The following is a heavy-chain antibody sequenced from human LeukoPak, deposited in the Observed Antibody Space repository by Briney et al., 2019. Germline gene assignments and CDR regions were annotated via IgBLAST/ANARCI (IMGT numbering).Heavy chain of an antibody. D-gene: IGHD6-19*01. V-gene: IGHV4-59*08. CDR3: ARAVSGRFDY. J-gene: IGHJ4*02. CDR1: GGSISSYH. Sequence: SETLSLTCTVSGGSISSYHWGWIRQPPGKGLEWTGYIYYSGSTNYNPSLNSRVTISVDTSKNQFSLRLSSVTAADTAIYYCARAVSGRFDYWGQGTLVTVSS. CDR2: IYYSGST.